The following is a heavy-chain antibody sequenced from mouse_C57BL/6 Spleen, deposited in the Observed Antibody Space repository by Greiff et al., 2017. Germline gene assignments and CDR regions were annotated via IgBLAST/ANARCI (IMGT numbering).Heavy chain of an antibody. J-gene: IGHJ4*01. CDR1: GYTFTSYG. CDR2: IYPRSGNT. Sequence: QVQLQQSGAELARPGASVKLSCKASGYTFTSYGISWVKQRTGQGLEWIGEIYPRSGNTYSTEKFKGKATLTADKSTSPAYMELRSLTSADSAVYVCAYDYPLARGYWGQGTSVTVSS. CDR3: AYDYPLARGY. V-gene: IGHV1-81*01. D-gene: IGHD2-4*01.